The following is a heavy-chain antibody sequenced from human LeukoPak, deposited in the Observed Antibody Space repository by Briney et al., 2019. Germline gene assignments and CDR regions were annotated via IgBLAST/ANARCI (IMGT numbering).Heavy chain of an antibody. CDR1: GYTFTSYD. D-gene: IGHD1-26*01. CDR3: AREYSPRCFDN. J-gene: IGHJ4*02. CDR2: MNPNSGKT. Sequence: ASVKVSCKASGYTFTSYDINWVRQASGQGLEWMGWMNPNSGKTGYAQKFQGRVAMTRDTSITTAYMELSSLRSEDTAVYYCAREYSPRCFDNWGQGTLVTVSS. V-gene: IGHV1-8*01.